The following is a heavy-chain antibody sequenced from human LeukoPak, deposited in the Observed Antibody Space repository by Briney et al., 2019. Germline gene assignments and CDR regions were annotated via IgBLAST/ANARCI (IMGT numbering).Heavy chain of an antibody. V-gene: IGHV1-18*01. CDR1: GYTFTSYG. J-gene: IGHJ3*02. CDR2: ISAYNGNT. D-gene: IGHD2-2*01. CDR3: ARDLPRGYCSSTSCWDAFDI. Sequence: ASVKVSCKASGYTFTSYGISWVRQAPGQGLEWMGWISAYNGNTNYAQKLQGRVTMTTDTSTSTAYMELRSLRSDDTAVYYCARDLPRGYCSSTSCWDAFDIWGQGTMVTVSS.